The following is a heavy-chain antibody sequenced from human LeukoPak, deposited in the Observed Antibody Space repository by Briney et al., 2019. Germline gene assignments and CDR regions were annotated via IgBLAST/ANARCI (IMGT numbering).Heavy chain of an antibody. D-gene: IGHD2-8*01. V-gene: IGHV3-7*01. CDR1: GYSFTSYW. CDR2: IKQDGSAK. Sequence: GESLKISCKGSGYSFTSYWIGWVRQAPGKGLEWVANIKQDGSAKNYGDSVKGRFTISRDNAKNSLYLQMNSLRVEDTAVYYCARDRNAGPWYSDVWGRGTLVSVSS. J-gene: IGHJ2*01. CDR3: ARDRNAGPWYSDV.